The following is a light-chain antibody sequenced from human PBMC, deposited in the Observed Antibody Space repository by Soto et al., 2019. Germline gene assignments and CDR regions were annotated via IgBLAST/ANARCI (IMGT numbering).Light chain of an antibody. CDR3: QVWDIMTDNYV. J-gene: IGLJ1*01. CDR1: NIGNKR. Sequence: SYELTQSPSVSVAPEKTATITCGGNNIGNKRVHWYRQKSGQAPVLLISYDSDRPSGIPERFSGSNSGNTATLTISRVDAGDEADYYCQVWDIMTDNYVFGSGTKLTVL. CDR2: YDS. V-gene: IGLV3-21*04.